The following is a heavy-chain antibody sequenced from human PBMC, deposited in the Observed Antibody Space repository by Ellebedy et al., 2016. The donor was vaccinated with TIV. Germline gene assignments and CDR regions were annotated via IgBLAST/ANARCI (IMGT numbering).Heavy chain of an antibody. V-gene: IGHV5-51*01. CDR3: ARPSRDGYNWGPNDAFDI. J-gene: IGHJ3*02. D-gene: IGHD5-24*01. Sequence: GESLKISCKGSGYSFTTYWIGWVRQMSGKGLEWMGIIYPGDSDTRYSPSFQGQVTISADKSISTVYLQWSSLKASDTAMYYCARPSRDGYNWGPNDAFDIWGQGTMVTVSS. CDR1: GYSFTTYW. CDR2: IYPGDSDT.